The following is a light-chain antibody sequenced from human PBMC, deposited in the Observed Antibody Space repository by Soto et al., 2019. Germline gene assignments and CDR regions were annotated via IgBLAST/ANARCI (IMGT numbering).Light chain of an antibody. V-gene: IGLV2-11*01. CDR1: SSDVGGYNY. CDR3: CSYAGSYTGV. Sequence: QSALTQPRSVSGSPGQSVTISCTGTSSDVGGYNYVSWYQHHPGKAPKLMIYGVSKRPSGVPDRFSGSKSGNTASLTISGLQADDEADYYCCSYAGSYTGVFGGGTKLTVL. J-gene: IGLJ3*02. CDR2: GVS.